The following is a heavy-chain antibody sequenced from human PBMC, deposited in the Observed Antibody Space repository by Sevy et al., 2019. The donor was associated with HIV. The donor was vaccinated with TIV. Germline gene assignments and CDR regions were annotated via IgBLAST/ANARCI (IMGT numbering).Heavy chain of an antibody. J-gene: IGHJ4*02. CDR1: GFTFTRYA. D-gene: IGHD3-16*01. CDR3: ARDPHAVPHWGSFDS. Sequence: GGSLRLSCEASGFTFTRYAFHWVRQAPGKGLEWVAVISKEGTNKYYIDSVKGRFTISRDNSRTTLFLQMERLRAEDTAMYFCARDPHAVPHWGSFDSWGQGTLVTVSS. CDR2: ISKEGTNK. V-gene: IGHV3-30-3*01.